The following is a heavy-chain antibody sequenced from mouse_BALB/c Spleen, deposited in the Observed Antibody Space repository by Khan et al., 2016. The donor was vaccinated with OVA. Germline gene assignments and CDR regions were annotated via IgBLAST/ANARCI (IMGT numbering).Heavy chain of an antibody. Sequence: LELVESGGDLLKPGGSLKLSCAASGFSFCSYSMSWVCQTPYKRLEWFAIIRIGCDYTFYPDIVKGRFTISRDNAKNTLYLQMSSLKSEDTAMYYCARHLTGSFAYWGQETLVTVSA. CDR2: IRIGCDYT. D-gene: IGHD4-1*01. CDR3: ARHLTGSFAY. J-gene: IGHJ3*01. V-gene: IGHV5-6*01. CDR1: GFSFCSYS.